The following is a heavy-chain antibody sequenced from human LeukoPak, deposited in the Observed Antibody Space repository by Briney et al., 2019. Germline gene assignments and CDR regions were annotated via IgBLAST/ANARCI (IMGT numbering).Heavy chain of an antibody. V-gene: IGHV1-69*05. J-gene: IGHJ4*02. CDR3: AVTGYLGTYRPRGTTDVDY. CDR2: IIPIFGTT. Sequence: PEASVKVSCKASGGTFSSYAISWVRQAPGQGLEWMGGIIPIFGTTNYAQKFQGRVTITTDDSTSPAYMELSSLRSEDTAVYYCAVTGYLGTYRPRGTTDVDYWGQGTLVTVSS. CDR1: GGTFSSYA. D-gene: IGHD1-1*01.